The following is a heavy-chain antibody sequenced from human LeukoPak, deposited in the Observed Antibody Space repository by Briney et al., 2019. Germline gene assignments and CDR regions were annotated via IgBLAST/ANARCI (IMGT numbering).Heavy chain of an antibody. Sequence: GGSLRLSCAASGFTLSSYWMHWVRQAPGKGLVWVSRIDIDGNTNYADSVKGRFTISRDNTKDTVYLQMNSLRAEDTAVYYCARDLNYNFDYWGQGALVTVSS. CDR1: GFTLSSYW. V-gene: IGHV3-74*01. CDR2: IDIDGNT. J-gene: IGHJ4*02. D-gene: IGHD5-24*01. CDR3: ARDLNYNFDY.